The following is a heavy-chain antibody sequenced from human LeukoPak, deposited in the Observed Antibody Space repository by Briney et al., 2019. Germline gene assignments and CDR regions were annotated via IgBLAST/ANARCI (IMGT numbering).Heavy chain of an antibody. CDR2: ISYSGIT. V-gene: IGHV4-59*08. Sequence: PSETLSLTCTVSGDSISTYYWSWIRQPPGKGLEWLGYISYSGITNYNPSLKSRVTISIDTSKSQFSLKVTSATAADTAVYYCARHSAGWALIWFDPWGQGTLVTVSS. D-gene: IGHD6-19*01. CDR1: GDSISTYY. CDR3: ARHSAGWALIWFDP. J-gene: IGHJ5*02.